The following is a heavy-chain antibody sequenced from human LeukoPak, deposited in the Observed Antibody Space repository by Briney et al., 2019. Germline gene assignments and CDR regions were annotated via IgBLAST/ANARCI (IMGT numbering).Heavy chain of an antibody. J-gene: IGHJ4*02. D-gene: IGHD3-22*01. CDR3: ASATYYDSSGYPTDY. CDR2: ISYDGSNK. V-gene: IGHV3-30-3*01. Sequence: PGRSLRLSCAASGFTFSSYAMHWVRQAPGKGLEWVAVISYDGSNKYYADSVKGRFTISRDNSKNTLYLQMNSLRAEDTAVYYCASATYYDSSGYPTDYWGQGTLVTVSS. CDR1: GFTFSSYA.